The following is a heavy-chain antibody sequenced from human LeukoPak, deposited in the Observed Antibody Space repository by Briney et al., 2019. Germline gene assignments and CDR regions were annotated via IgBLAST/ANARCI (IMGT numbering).Heavy chain of an antibody. CDR3: ARHVDSSSWWYWFDP. D-gene: IGHD6-13*01. J-gene: IGHJ5*02. CDR1: GGSISGNY. CDR2: IYYRGST. V-gene: IGHV4-59*01. Sequence: SETLSLTCTVSGGSISGNYWSWIRQPPGEGLEWVGYIYYRGSTKYNPCRRSRVTISVATPKNYFSLRLRSVTAADAAVYYCARHVDSSSWWYWFDPWGQGTLVTVSS.